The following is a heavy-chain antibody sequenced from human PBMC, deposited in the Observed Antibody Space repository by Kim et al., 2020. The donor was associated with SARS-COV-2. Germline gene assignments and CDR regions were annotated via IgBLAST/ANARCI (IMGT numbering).Heavy chain of an antibody. D-gene: IGHD3-10*01. J-gene: IGHJ4*02. CDR1: GFTFSSYA. V-gene: IGHV3-30*04. Sequence: GGSLRLSCAASGFTFSSYAMHWVRQAPGKGLEWVAVISYDGSNKYYADSVKGRFTISRDNSKNTLYLQMNSLRAEDTAVYYCASDVYGSGIKIGYFDYWGQGTLVTVSS. CDR2: ISYDGSNK. CDR3: ASDVYGSGIKIGYFDY.